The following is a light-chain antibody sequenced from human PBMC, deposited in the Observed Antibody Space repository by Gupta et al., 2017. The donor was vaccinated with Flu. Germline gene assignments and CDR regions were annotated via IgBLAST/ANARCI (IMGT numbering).Light chain of an antibody. CDR3: QQRSGLPMYT. J-gene: IGKJ2*01. V-gene: IGKV3-11*01. CDR2: DAS. CDR1: QSVNIY. Sequence: EIVLTQSPATLSLSPGDRAILSCRASQSVNIYLAWYQQKPGQPPRLLMFDASKRAAGIPDRFSGSGSGTDVTLTISTREQEDFAVYYCQQRSGLPMYTFGQGTXLE.